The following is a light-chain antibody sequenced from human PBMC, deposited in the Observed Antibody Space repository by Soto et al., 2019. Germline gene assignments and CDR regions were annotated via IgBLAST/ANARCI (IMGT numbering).Light chain of an antibody. CDR2: AAS. CDR1: QSISSS. V-gene: IGKV1-39*01. J-gene: IGKJ2*01. CDR3: QQSYRAPHT. Sequence: DIQMTQSPSSLSASVGDRVTITCRASQSISSSLNWYHQKPWKAPKLLIYAASSLQSGVPSRFSGSGSGTDFTLSISSLQPEDFATYYCQQSYRAPHTFGQGTKLEIK.